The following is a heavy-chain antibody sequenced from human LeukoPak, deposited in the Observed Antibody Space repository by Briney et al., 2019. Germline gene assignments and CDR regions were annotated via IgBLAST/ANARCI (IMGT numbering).Heavy chain of an antibody. CDR2: ISAYNGNT. CDR3: AKSGIPAGQTAFDY. J-gene: IGHJ4*02. D-gene: IGHD2-2*01. V-gene: IGHV1-18*01. Sequence: GAAVKVSCKASGYTFTSYGISWVRQAPGQGLEWMGWISAYNGNTNYAQKLQGRVTMTTDTSTSTAYMELRSLRSDDTAVYYCAKSGIPAGQTAFDYWGQGTLVTVSS. CDR1: GYTFTSYG.